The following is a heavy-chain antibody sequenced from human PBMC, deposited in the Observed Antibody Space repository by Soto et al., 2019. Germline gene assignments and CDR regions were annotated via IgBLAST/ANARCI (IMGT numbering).Heavy chain of an antibody. D-gene: IGHD3-10*01. CDR3: AKDWSYYGSGTYYGPEY. J-gene: IGHJ4*02. CDR2: ISGSGGNT. CDR1: GFTFSSYA. Sequence: EVQLLEFGGGLVQPGGSLRLSCAASGFTFSSYAMIWVRQAPGKGLEWVSTISGSGGNTNYADSVKGRFTISRDNSKNTLYLQMSSLRVEDTAVYYCAKDWSYYGSGTYYGPEYWGQGTLVTVSS. V-gene: IGHV3-23*01.